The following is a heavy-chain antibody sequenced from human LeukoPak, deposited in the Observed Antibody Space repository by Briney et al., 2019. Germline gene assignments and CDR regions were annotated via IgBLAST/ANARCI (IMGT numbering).Heavy chain of an antibody. D-gene: IGHD3-22*01. J-gene: IGHJ4*02. CDR1: GGSISTRNW. CDR2: IYYSGST. Sequence: SETLSLTYAVSGGSISTRNWWSWVRQPPGKGLEWIGSIYYSGSTYYNPSLKSRVTISVDTSKNRFSLKLSSVTAADTAVYYCARLRLVSYYYDSSGYYTFDYWGQGTLVTVSS. V-gene: IGHV4-4*02. CDR3: ARLRLVSYYYDSSGYYTFDY.